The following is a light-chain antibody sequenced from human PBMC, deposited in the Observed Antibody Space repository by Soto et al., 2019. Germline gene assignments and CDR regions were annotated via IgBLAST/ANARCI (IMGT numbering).Light chain of an antibody. J-gene: IGKJ4*01. V-gene: IGKV3-11*01. Sequence: EIVLTQSPATLSLSPGERATLSCRASQSVSSYLAWYQQKPGQAPRLLIYDASNRATGIPARFSGSGSGTDFTLTISSLEPEYFADYYCQQRSNWRLTFGGGTKVEIK. CDR2: DAS. CDR1: QSVSSY. CDR3: QQRSNWRLT.